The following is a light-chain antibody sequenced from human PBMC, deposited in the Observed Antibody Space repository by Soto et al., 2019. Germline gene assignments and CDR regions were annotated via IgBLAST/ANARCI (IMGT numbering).Light chain of an antibody. CDR3: NSYTTSKWV. CDR2: AVS. CDR1: SSDVGGYNY. V-gene: IGLV2-14*03. J-gene: IGLJ3*02. Sequence: QSALTQPASVSGSPGQSITISCTGTSSDVGGYNYVSWYQHHPGKAPKLMIYAVSNRPSGVSNRFSGSKSGNTASLTISGLQAEDEADYYCNSYTTSKWVFGGGTKLTVL.